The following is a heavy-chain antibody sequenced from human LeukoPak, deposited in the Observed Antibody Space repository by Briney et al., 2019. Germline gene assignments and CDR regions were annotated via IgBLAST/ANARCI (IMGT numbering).Heavy chain of an antibody. Sequence: AGSLRLSCAASGFTISSNYMAWVRQAPGEGLEWVSAIYIDRSIYYADSVKGRFTIYRDKSKNTLYLQMNSLRAEDTAVYYCARIRGDWYFDYWGQGTLVTVSS. CDR2: IYIDRSI. CDR3: ARIRGDWYFDY. CDR1: GFTISSNY. J-gene: IGHJ4*02. V-gene: IGHV3-53*01. D-gene: IGHD2-21*01.